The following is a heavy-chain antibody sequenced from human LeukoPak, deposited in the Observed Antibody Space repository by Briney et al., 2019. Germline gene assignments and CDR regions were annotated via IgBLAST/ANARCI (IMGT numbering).Heavy chain of an antibody. CDR1: GFTFSSYG. CDR3: AKDGGSSSPYYFDY. CDR2: IWYDENNQ. D-gene: IGHD6-6*01. Sequence: PGGSLRLSCAASGFTFSSYGMHWVRQAPGKGLEWVAVIWYDENNQYYADSVKGRFTLSRDISKNTLFLQMNSLKAEDTAVYFCAKDGGSSSPYYFDYWGQGTLVTVSS. J-gene: IGHJ4*02. V-gene: IGHV3-33*06.